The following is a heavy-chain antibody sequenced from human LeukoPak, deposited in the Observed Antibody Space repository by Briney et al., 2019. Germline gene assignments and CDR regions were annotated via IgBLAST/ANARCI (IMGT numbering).Heavy chain of an antibody. Sequence: SETLSLTCTVSGGSVSSDSYYWSWIRQPPGKGLEWIGYIYYSGSTNYNPSLKSRVTISVDTSKNQFSLKLSSVTAADTAVYYCARDRVRYCSSTSCSNWFDPWGQGTLVTVSS. V-gene: IGHV4-61*01. J-gene: IGHJ5*02. CDR2: IYYSGST. CDR3: ARDRVRYCSSTSCSNWFDP. D-gene: IGHD2-2*01. CDR1: GGSVSSDSYY.